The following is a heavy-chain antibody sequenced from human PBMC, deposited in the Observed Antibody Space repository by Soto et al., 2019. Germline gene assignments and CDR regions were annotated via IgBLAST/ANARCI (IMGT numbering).Heavy chain of an antibody. V-gene: IGHV2-5*02. CDR2: IYWDDDK. CDR1: GFSLSTSGVG. Sequence: SGPTLVKPTQTLKLTCTFSGFSLSTSGVGVGWIRQPPGKALEWLALIYWDDDKRYSPSLKSRLTITKDNSKNQVVLTMTDMDPVDTATYYCALSLTLGYCSSTSCYFGPGSENAFDIWGQGTMVTVS. J-gene: IGHJ3*02. D-gene: IGHD2-2*01. CDR3: ALSLTLGYCSSTSCYFGPGSENAFDI.